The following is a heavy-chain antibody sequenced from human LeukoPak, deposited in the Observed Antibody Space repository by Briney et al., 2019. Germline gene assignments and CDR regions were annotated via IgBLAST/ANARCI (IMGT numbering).Heavy chain of an antibody. Sequence: GASVRVSCKASGGTFSSYTISWVRQAPGQGLEWMGRIIPILGIANYAQKFQGRVTITADKSTSTAYMELSSLRSEDTAVYYCARDSLYCRRTSGTRDDYWGQGTLVTVSS. CDR3: ARDSLYCRRTSGTRDDY. CDR2: IIPILGIA. J-gene: IGHJ4*02. D-gene: IGHD2-2*01. CDR1: GGTFSSYT. V-gene: IGHV1-69*04.